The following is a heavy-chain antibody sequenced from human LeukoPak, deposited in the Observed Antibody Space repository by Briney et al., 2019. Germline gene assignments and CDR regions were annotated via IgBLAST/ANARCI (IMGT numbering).Heavy chain of an antibody. CDR1: GYTFTGYY. CDR2: INPNSGGT. J-gene: IGHJ5*02. V-gene: IGHV1-2*06. D-gene: IGHD2-2*01. Sequence: GASVKVSCKASGYTFTGYYMHWVRQAPGQGLEWMGRINPNSGGTNYAQKFQGRVTMTRDTSISTAYMELSRLRSDDTAVYYCATGALCQYQLTCPTNWFAPWGQGTLVTVSS. CDR3: ATGALCQYQLTCPTNWFAP.